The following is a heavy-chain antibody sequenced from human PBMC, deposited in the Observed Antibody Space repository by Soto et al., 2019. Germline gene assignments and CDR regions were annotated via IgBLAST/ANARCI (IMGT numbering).Heavy chain of an antibody. CDR2: IYYSGST. CDR3: ARGSLDIVVVQRYYYYYMDV. Sequence: SETLSLTCTVSGGSISSSSYYWGWIRQPPGKGLEWIGSIYYSGSTYYNPSLKSRVTISVDTSKNQFSLKLSSVTAADTAVYYCARGSLDIVVVQRYYYYYMDVWGKGTTVTVSS. V-gene: IGHV4-39*01. D-gene: IGHD2-2*03. CDR1: GGSISSSSYY. J-gene: IGHJ6*03.